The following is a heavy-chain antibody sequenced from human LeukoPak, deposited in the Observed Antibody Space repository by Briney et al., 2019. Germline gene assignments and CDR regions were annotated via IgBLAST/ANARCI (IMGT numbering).Heavy chain of an antibody. Sequence: KSSETLSLTCTVSGGSISSYYWSWIRQPPGKGLEWIGYIYYSGSTNYNPSLKSRVTISVDTSKNQFSLKLSSVTAADTAVYYCASTRDTAMVTPFDYWGQGTLVTVSS. D-gene: IGHD5-18*01. V-gene: IGHV4-59*08. J-gene: IGHJ4*02. CDR1: GGSISSYY. CDR3: ASTRDTAMVTPFDY. CDR2: IYYSGST.